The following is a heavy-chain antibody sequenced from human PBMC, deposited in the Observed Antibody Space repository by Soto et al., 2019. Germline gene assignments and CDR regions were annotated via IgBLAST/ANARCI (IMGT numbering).Heavy chain of an antibody. CDR3: ARVTISVSTYYFDQ. CDR1: GGSVSSGDFY. CDR2: KYYSGTT. J-gene: IGHJ4*02. Sequence: SETLSLTCTVSGGSVSSGDFYWSWIRQPPGKGLEWIGYKYYSGTTFYNPSLKSRLTMSIDTSKNQFSLNLSSVTAADTAVYYCARVTISVSTYYFDQWGKGTPVTV. V-gene: IGHV4-61*08. D-gene: IGHD2-8*01.